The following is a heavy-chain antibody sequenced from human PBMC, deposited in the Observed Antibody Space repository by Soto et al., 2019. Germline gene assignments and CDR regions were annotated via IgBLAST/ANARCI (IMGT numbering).Heavy chain of an antibody. J-gene: IGHJ6*02. Sequence: EVQLLESGGGLVQPGGSLRLSCAASGFTFSSYAMSWVRQAPGKGLEWVSAISGSGGSTYYADSVKGRFTISRDNSKNTLYLQMNSLRAEDTAVYYCAKDPPKVIFGVVIDPYDYGMDVWGQGTTVTVSS. CDR1: GFTFSSYA. D-gene: IGHD3-3*01. CDR2: ISGSGGST. V-gene: IGHV3-23*01. CDR3: AKDPPKVIFGVVIDPYDYGMDV.